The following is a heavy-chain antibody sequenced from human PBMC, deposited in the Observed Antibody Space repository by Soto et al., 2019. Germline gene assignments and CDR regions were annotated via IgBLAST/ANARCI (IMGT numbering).Heavy chain of an antibody. J-gene: IGHJ3*02. CDR3: AKFGAVAGSRGAFDI. CDR1: GFTFSSYA. D-gene: IGHD6-19*01. V-gene: IGHV3-23*01. CDR2: ISGSGGST. Sequence: GGSLRLSCAASGFTFSSYAMSWVRQAPGKGLEWVSAISGSGGSTYYAGSVKGRFTISRDNSKNRLYLQMNSLRAEDTAVYYCAKFGAVAGSRGAFDIWGQGTMVTVSS.